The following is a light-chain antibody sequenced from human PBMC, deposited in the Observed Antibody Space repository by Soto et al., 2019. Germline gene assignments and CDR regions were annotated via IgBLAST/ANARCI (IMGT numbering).Light chain of an antibody. CDR1: QTFSTS. V-gene: IGKV1-5*03. Sequence: DIQMTQSPSTLSASVGDRVTITCRASQTFSTSLAWYQQKPGQAPKLLIYKASSLESGVPSRFSGSGSGTEFTRTISSLQPDDFATYYCQQYSSYPWTFGPGTKVEIK. CDR2: KAS. J-gene: IGKJ1*01. CDR3: QQYSSYPWT.